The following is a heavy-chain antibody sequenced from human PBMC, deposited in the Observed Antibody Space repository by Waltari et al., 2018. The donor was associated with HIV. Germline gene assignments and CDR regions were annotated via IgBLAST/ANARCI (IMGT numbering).Heavy chain of an antibody. CDR2: VNGDASST. V-gene: IGHV3-74*01. CDR1: KFNFSNYW. Sequence: EVELVDSGGGLVQPGGSLRLSCVASKFNFSNYWIYWVRQLPGKGLVWVPRVNGDASSTDYADSVRGRFTISRDNAKNTVYLQMNSLRAEDTALYYCTRAVFWSGFFRDYFFDYWGQGTPVTVSS. CDR3: TRAVFWSGFFRDYFFDY. J-gene: IGHJ4*02. D-gene: IGHD3-3*01.